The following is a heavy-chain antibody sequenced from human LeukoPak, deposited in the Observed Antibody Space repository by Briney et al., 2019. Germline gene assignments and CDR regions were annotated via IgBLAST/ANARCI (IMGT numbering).Heavy chain of an antibody. V-gene: IGHV4-59*01. CDR3: ARGGQLNWLDP. CDR1: GDAISSSY. D-gene: IGHD5-18*01. CDR2: ISYSGST. Sequence: SETLSLTCTVSGDAISSSYWSGIRQPPGKGLEWIGYISYSGSTSSNPSLRSRVTISVDTSKNQFSLRLTSVTAADTAMYYCARGGQLNWLDPWGQGSLVTVSS. J-gene: IGHJ5*02.